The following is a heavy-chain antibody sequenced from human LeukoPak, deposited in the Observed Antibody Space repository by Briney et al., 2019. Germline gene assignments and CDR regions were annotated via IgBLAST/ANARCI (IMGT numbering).Heavy chain of an antibody. CDR2: ISAYNGNT. J-gene: IGHJ6*02. CDR1: GYTFTSYG. CDR3: ARGMVTVYYYYGMDV. V-gene: IGHV1-18*01. D-gene: IGHD2-21*02. Sequence: ASVKVSCKASGYTFTSYGISWVRQAPGQGLEWMGWISAYNGNTNYAQKPQGRVTMTTDTSTSTAYMELRSLRSDDTAVYYCARGMVTVYYYYGMDVWGQGTTVTVSS.